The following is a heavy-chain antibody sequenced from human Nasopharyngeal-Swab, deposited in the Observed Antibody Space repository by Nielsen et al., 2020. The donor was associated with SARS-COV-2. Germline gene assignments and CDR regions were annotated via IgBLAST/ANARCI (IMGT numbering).Heavy chain of an antibody. Sequence: ASAKVSCKASGYTFTSYDINWVRQAPGQGLEWMGWMHPNGGDTGSAQKFQGRVTMTRDTSTSTAYMELSSLTSEDTAVYYCARATGLVYYYYMDVWGKGTTVTVS. CDR3: ARATGLVYYYYMDV. V-gene: IGHV1-8*01. CDR1: GYTFTSYD. D-gene: IGHD3-16*01. CDR2: MHPNGGDT. J-gene: IGHJ6*03.